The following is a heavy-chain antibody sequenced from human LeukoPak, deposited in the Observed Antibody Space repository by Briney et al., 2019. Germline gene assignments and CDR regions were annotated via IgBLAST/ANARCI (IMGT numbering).Heavy chain of an antibody. Sequence: SETLSLPCTVSGRSISSGGYYWRWIRQHPGKGLEWFGFFYYSGITYNNPSLKSRITISIDTSKNQFSLKLSSVTAADTAVYYCARVLAATVTVFDYWGQGTLVTVSS. CDR3: ARVLAATVTVFDY. CDR1: GRSISSGGYY. D-gene: IGHD6-25*01. V-gene: IGHV4-31*03. J-gene: IGHJ4*02. CDR2: FYYSGIT.